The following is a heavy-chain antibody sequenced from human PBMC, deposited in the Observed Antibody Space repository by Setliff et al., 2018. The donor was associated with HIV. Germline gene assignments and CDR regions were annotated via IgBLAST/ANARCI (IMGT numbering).Heavy chain of an antibody. D-gene: IGHD6-13*01. J-gene: IGHJ4*02. CDR3: AKEYHTEATGRRLANYFDY. V-gene: IGHV4-39*07. CDR2: IYYSGST. Sequence: PSETLSLTCTVSGGSIRATSYYWGWIRQPPGKGLEWIGSIYYSGSTKYNPSLKGRVSMSLDTSKNQFSLKLSSVTAADTAGYYCAKEYHTEATGRRLANYFDYWGQGTLVTVSS. CDR1: GGSIRATSYY.